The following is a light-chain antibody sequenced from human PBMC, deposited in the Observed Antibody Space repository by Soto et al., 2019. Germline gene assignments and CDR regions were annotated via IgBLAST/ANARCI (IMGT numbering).Light chain of an antibody. V-gene: IGLV2-14*01. CDR2: EVS. CDR1: SSDVGGYNY. Sequence: QSALTQPASVSGSPGQSITISCIGSSSDVGGYNYVSWYQHHPGRVPKPMIFEVSDRPSGVSSRFSGSKSGNTAYLTISGLQAEDGADYYCSSFSSTSTIVFGGGTQLTVL. J-gene: IGLJ7*01. CDR3: SSFSSTSTIV.